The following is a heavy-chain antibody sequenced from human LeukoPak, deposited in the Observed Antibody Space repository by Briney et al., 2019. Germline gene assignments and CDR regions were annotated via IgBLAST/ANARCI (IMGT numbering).Heavy chain of an antibody. V-gene: IGHV4-31*03. CDR1: GGSISSGGYY. D-gene: IGHD4-17*01. J-gene: IGHJ4*02. Sequence: SQTLSLTCTVSGGSISSGGYYWSWIRQHPGKGLEWIGYIYYSGSTYYNPSLKSRVTISVDTSKNQFSLKLSSVTAADTAVYYCAREVYGDHRFDYWGQGTLVTVSS. CDR3: AREVYGDHRFDY. CDR2: IYYSGST.